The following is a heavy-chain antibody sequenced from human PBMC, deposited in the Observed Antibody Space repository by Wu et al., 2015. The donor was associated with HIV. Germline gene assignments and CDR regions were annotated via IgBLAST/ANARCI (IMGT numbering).Heavy chain of an antibody. V-gene: IGHV1-69*05. J-gene: IGHJ4*02. D-gene: IGHD3-10*01. CDR1: GGTFSSYA. CDR3: ARGGRNTMVRGVIMRYSFDY. Sequence: QVQLVQSGAEVKKPGSSVKVSCKASGGTFSSYAISWVRQAPGQGLEWMGRIIPIFGTANYAQKFQGRVTITTDESTSTAYMELSSLRSEDTAVYYCARGGRNTMVRGVIMRYSFDYWGQGTLVTVSS. CDR2: IIPIFGTA.